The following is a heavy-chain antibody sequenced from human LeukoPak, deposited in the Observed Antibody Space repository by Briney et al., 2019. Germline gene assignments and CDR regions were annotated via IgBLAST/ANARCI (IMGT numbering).Heavy chain of an antibody. CDR2: IYYNGST. CDR3: ARSEIDDYSRY. D-gene: IGHD3-16*01. V-gene: IGHV4-59*01. CDR1: GGSISDYY. J-gene: IGHJ4*02. Sequence: PSETLSLTCTVSGGSISDYYWSWIRQPPGKGLEWIGYIYYNGSTNYNPSLKSRVTISIDTSKNQFSLKLSSVTAADTAVYYCARSEIDDYSRYWGQGTRVIVSS.